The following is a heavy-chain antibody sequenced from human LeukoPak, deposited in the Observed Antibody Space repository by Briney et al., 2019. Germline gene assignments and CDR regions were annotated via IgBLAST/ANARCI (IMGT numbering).Heavy chain of an antibody. CDR2: ISSSSSYI. J-gene: IGHJ4*02. Sequence: GGSLRLSCAASGFTFSSYSMNWVRQAPGKGLEWVSSISSSSSYIYYADSVKGRFTISRDNAKNSLYLQMNSLRAEDTAAYYCARVSVAGTFYFDYWGQGTLVTVSS. CDR1: GFTFSSYS. V-gene: IGHV3-21*01. CDR3: ARVSVAGTFYFDY. D-gene: IGHD6-19*01.